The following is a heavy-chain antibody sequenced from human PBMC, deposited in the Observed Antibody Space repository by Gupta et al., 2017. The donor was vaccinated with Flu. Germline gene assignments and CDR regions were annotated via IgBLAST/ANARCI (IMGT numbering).Heavy chain of an antibody. V-gene: IGHV4-61*02. CDR1: GGSISSGSYY. CDR3: ARDRMSDEILTGYSIGPYYHYGMDV. Sequence: QVQLQESGPGLVKPSQTLSLTCTVSGGSISSGSYYWSWIRQPAGKGLEWIGRIYLSGSTNYNPSLKSRVTISIDTSKNQFSLKLSSVTAADTAVYYCARDRMSDEILTGYSIGPYYHYGMDVWGQGTTVTVSS. J-gene: IGHJ6*02. CDR2: IYLSGST. D-gene: IGHD3-9*01.